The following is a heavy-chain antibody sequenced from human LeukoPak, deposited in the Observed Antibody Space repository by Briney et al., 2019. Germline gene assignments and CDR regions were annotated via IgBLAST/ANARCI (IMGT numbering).Heavy chain of an antibody. J-gene: IGHJ4*02. CDR3: ARGAASSGWYYFDY. CDR2: IYDSGST. V-gene: IGHV4-59*01. Sequence: PSETLSLTCTVSGGSISSYYWSWIRQPPGKGLEWIGYIYDSGSTNYNPSLKSRVTISVDTSKNQFSLKLSSVTAADTAVYYCARGAASSGWYYFDYWGQGTLVTVSS. D-gene: IGHD6-19*01. CDR1: GGSISSYY.